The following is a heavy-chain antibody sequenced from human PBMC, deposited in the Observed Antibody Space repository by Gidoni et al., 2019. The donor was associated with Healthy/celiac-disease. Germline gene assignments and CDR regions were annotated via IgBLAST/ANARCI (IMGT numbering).Heavy chain of an antibody. CDR1: GYSFTSYG. D-gene: IGHD3-16*01. J-gene: IGHJ4*02. CDR2: NYTGDSDT. V-gene: IGHV5-51*01. Sequence: EVQLVQSGAAVKKPGESLKIYCKGSGYSFTSYGIGCVRQMPGKGREWMVINYTGDSDTRYSRSFQGQVTISADKSISTAYLQWSSLKASDTAMYYCARLDNYYYIWGVFDYWGQGTLVTVSS. CDR3: ARLDNYYYIWGVFDY.